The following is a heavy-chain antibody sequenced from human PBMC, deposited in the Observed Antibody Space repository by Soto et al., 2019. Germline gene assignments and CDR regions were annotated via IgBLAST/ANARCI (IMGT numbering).Heavy chain of an antibody. J-gene: IGHJ6*03. CDR3: AIDGLDWFQINPYYYYMDV. CDR2: ISSSSSYI. D-gene: IGHD3-3*01. CDR1: GFTFSSYS. Sequence: GGYLRHSCATSGFTFSSYSMNWVRQAPGKGQEWVSSISSSSSYIYYADSVKGRFTNSRDNAKNSMYLQMNSLRDEDTAVYYCAIDGLDWFQINPYYYYMDVWGKGTTVIVSS. V-gene: IGHV3-21*01.